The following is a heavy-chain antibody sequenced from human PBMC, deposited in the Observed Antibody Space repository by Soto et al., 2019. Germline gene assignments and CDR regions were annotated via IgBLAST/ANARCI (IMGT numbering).Heavy chain of an antibody. CDR3: AKGRLAVGSDWFDS. Sequence: GGSLRLSCEASGFTFYTYAMIWVRQAPGKGLEWVTAIDSDGTDTYYADFVKGRFTVSRDNSKNTLYLQMRSLTAEDTALYYCAKGRLAVGSDWFDSWGPGTLVTVPQ. J-gene: IGHJ5*01. D-gene: IGHD1-26*01. CDR2: IDSDGTDT. CDR1: GFTFYTYA. V-gene: IGHV3-23*05.